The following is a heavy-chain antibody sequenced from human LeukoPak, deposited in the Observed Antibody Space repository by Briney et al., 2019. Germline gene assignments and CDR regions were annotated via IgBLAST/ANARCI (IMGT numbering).Heavy chain of an antibody. J-gene: IGHJ5*02. CDR1: GGTFSSYA. CDR2: IIPIFAIA. Sequence: AASVKVSCKASGGTFSSYAISWVRQAPGQGLEWMGRIIPIFAIANYAQKFQGRVTITADKSTSTAYMELSSLRSEDTAVYYCARGGDYGRPPYNWFDPWGQGTLVTVSS. V-gene: IGHV1-69*04. D-gene: IGHD4-17*01. CDR3: ARGGDYGRPPYNWFDP.